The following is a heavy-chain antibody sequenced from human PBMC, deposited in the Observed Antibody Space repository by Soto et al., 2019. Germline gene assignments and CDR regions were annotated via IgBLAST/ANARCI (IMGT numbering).Heavy chain of an antibody. CDR3: AKEGVSLRYFDWLLYFDY. V-gene: IGHV3-30*18. Sequence: GGSLRLSCAASGFTFSSYGMHWVRQAPGKGLEWVAVISYDGSNKYYADSVKGRFTISRDNSKNTLYLQMNSLRAEDTAVYYCAKEGVSLRYFDWLLYFDYWGQGTLVTVSS. D-gene: IGHD3-9*01. CDR1: GFTFSSYG. J-gene: IGHJ4*02. CDR2: ISYDGSNK.